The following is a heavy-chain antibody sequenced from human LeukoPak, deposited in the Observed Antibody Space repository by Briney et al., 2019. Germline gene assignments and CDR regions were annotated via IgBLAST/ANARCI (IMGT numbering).Heavy chain of an antibody. Sequence: SETLSLTCTVSGGSISSYYWSWIRQPPGKGLEWIGYIYYSGSTNYNPSLKSRVTISVDTSKNQFSLKLSSVTAADTAVYYCAREFTYCYAAAGWFDPWGQGTLVTVSS. D-gene: IGHD3-10*01. V-gene: IGHV4-59*01. CDR3: AREFTYCYAAAGWFDP. CDR1: GGSISSYY. CDR2: IYYSGST. J-gene: IGHJ5*02.